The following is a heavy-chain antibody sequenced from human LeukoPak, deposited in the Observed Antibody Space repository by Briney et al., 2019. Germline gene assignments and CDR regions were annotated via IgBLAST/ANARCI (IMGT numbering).Heavy chain of an antibody. D-gene: IGHD2-21*02. V-gene: IGHV4-61*02. CDR3: ARVSDYCGGDCYSERNWFDP. CDR2: IYTSGST. Sequence: PSETLSLTCTVSGGSISSGSYYWSWIRQPAGKGLEWIGRIYTSGSTNYNPSLKSRVIISVDKSKNQFSMKMSSVTAADMAVYYCARVSDYCGGDCYSERNWFDPWGQGTLVTVSS. CDR1: GGSISSGSYY. J-gene: IGHJ5*02.